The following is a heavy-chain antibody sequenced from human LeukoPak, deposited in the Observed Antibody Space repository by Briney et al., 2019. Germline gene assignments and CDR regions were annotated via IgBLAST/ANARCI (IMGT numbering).Heavy chain of an antibody. J-gene: IGHJ3*02. Sequence: SETLSLTCAVSGGXISSSNWWSWVRQPPGKGLEWIGEIYHSGSTNYNPSPKSRVTISVDKSKNQFSLKLSSVTAADTAVYYCARGSYCSGGSCYSAAFDIWGQGTMVTVSS. CDR3: ARGSYCSGGSCYSAAFDI. D-gene: IGHD2-15*01. CDR1: GGXISSSNW. CDR2: IYHSGST. V-gene: IGHV4-4*02.